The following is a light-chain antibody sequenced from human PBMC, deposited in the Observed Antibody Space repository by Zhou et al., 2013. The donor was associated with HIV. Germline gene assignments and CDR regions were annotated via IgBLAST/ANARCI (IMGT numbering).Light chain of an antibody. Sequence: EIVMTQSPATLSVSPGERATLSCRASQSVYSNLAWYQQKPGQPPRLLIYAASSRATGIPARFSGSGSGTEFTLTISSLQSEDFAVYYCQQYNNWPPLFTFGPGTKVDFK. V-gene: IGKV3-15*01. CDR1: QSVYSN. CDR2: AAS. J-gene: IGKJ3*01. CDR3: QQYNNWPPLFT.